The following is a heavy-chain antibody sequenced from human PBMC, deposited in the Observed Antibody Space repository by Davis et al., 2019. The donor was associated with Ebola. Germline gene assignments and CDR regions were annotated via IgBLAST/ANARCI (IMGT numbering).Heavy chain of an antibody. Sequence: GESLKISCAASGFTFSSYAMSWVRQAPGKGLEWVSAISGSGGSTYYADSVKGRFTTSRDNSKNTLYLQMNSLRAEDTAVYYCARRSFQLYHYYFDYWGQGTLVTVSS. CDR3: ARRSFQLYHYYFDY. J-gene: IGHJ4*02. CDR1: GFTFSSYA. CDR2: ISGSGGST. D-gene: IGHD3-16*02. V-gene: IGHV3-23*01.